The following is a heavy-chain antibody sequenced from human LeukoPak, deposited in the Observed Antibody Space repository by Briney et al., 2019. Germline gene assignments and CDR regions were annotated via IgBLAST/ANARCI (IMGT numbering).Heavy chain of an antibody. CDR1: GGSISSYY. D-gene: IGHD3-22*01. CDR2: IHFSGST. CDR3: AKGGSGYYFVFDY. J-gene: IGHJ4*02. V-gene: IGHV4-59*01. Sequence: SETLSLTCTVSGGSISSYYWSWIRQPPGKGLEWIGYIHFSGSTNYNPSLKSRVTVSDDKSKNQFSLKLSSVTAADTAVYYCAKGGSGYYFVFDYWGQGTLVTVSS.